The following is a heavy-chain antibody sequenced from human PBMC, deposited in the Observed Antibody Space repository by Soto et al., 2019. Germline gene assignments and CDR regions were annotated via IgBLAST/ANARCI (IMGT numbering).Heavy chain of an antibody. CDR1: GGSISSGDYY. Sequence: SETLSLTCTVSGGSISSGDYYWSWIRQPPGKGLEWIGYIYYSGSTYYNPSLKSRVTISVDTSKNQFSLKLSSVTAADTAVYYCARVGYYGSGDPNWFDPWGQGTLVTVSS. J-gene: IGHJ5*02. V-gene: IGHV4-30-4*01. CDR2: IYYSGST. CDR3: ARVGYYGSGDPNWFDP. D-gene: IGHD3-10*01.